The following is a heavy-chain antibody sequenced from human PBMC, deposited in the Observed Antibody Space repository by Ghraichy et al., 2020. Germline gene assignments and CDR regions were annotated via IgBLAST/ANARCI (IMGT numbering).Heavy chain of an antibody. CDR3: ARETIFGVVPYYFDY. CDR1: GGSVSSGSYY. Sequence: SETLSLTCTVSGGSVSSGSYYWSWIRQPPGKGLEWIGYIYYSGSTNYNPSLKSRVTISVDTSKNQFSLKLSSVTAADTAVYYCARETIFGVVPYYFDYWGQGTLVTVSS. J-gene: IGHJ4*02. D-gene: IGHD3-3*01. V-gene: IGHV4-61*01. CDR2: IYYSGST.